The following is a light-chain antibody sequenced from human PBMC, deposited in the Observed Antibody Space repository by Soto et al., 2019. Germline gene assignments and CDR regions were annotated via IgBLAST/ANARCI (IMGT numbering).Light chain of an antibody. CDR1: QSVSRN. CDR3: QQYVDWPWT. V-gene: IGKV3-15*01. J-gene: IGKJ1*01. CDR2: GAS. Sequence: EVVMTQSAATLSVSPGDGATLSCRASQSVSRNLAWYQQKPGQASRLLISGASTRATGIPARFSGSGSGTEFTLSISSLQSEDFAVYYCQQYVDWPWTFGQGTKVEVK.